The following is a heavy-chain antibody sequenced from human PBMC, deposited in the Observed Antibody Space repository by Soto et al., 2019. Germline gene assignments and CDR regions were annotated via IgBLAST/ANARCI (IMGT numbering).Heavy chain of an antibody. Sequence: ASVKVSCKASGYTFTSYGISWVRQAPGQGLEWMGWISAYNGNTNYAQKLQGRVTMTTDTSTSTAYMELRSLRSDDTAVYYCARTPYYYDSSGYLDYWGKGPRVTVPS. D-gene: IGHD3-22*01. CDR1: GYTFTSYG. CDR2: ISAYNGNT. V-gene: IGHV1-18*01. CDR3: ARTPYYYDSSGYLDY. J-gene: IGHJ4*02.